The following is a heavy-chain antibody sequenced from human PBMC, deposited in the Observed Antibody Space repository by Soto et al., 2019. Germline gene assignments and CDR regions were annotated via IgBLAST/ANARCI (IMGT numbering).Heavy chain of an antibody. Sequence: EVQLVESGGGLVEPGGSLRLSCAASGFTFTTAWIHWVRQAPGKGLEWVGRIKSKTDGGTPAFAAPVRDRFAISRDHSKSMVYLQMNSLNTDDSALYYSTTYSYLHLKLLCFDYWGLGTLVNVSS. J-gene: IGHJ4*01. CDR2: IKSKTDGGTP. CDR3: TTYSYLHLKLLCFDY. CDR1: GFTFTTAW. V-gene: IGHV3-15*07. D-gene: IGHD1-7*01.